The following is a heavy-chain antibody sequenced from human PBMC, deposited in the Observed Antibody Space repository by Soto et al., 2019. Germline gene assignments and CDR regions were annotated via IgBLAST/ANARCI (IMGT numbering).Heavy chain of an antibody. CDR1: GFTFSSYG. D-gene: IGHD3-10*01. J-gene: IGHJ4*02. Sequence: GGSLRLSCAASGFTFSSYGMHWVRQAPGKGLEWVAVISYDGSNKYYADSVKGRFTISRDNSKNTLYLQMNSLRAEDTAVYYCAKDLGHGITMVRGVMSYWGQGTLVTVSS. CDR2: ISYDGSNK. CDR3: AKDLGHGITMVRGVMSY. V-gene: IGHV3-30*18.